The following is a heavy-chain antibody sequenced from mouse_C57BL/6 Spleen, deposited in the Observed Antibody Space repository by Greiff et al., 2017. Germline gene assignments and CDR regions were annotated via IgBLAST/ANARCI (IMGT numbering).Heavy chain of an antibody. V-gene: IGHV1-18*01. CDR2: INPNNGGT. Sequence: EVQLQQSGPELVKPGASVKIPCKASGYTFTDYNMDWVKQSHGKSLEWIGDINPNNGGTIYNQKFKGKATLTVDKSSSTAYMELRGLTSEDTAVYYCARGGIYYDYDDYAMDYWGQGTSVTVSS. CDR3: ARGGIYYDYDDYAMDY. J-gene: IGHJ4*01. D-gene: IGHD2-4*01. CDR1: GYTFTDYN.